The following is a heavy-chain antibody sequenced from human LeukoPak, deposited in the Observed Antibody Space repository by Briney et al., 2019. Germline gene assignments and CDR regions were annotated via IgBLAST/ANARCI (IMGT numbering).Heavy chain of an antibody. Sequence: GASVKVSCKASGYTLTGYYMHWVRQAPGQGLEWMGWINPNSGNTGYAQKFQGRVTITRNTSISTAYMELSSLRSEDTAVYYCARDTVRFLEWLFFDYWGQGTLVTVSS. CDR3: ARDTVRFLEWLFFDY. CDR1: GYTLTGYY. V-gene: IGHV1-8*03. J-gene: IGHJ4*02. CDR2: INPNSGNT. D-gene: IGHD3-3*01.